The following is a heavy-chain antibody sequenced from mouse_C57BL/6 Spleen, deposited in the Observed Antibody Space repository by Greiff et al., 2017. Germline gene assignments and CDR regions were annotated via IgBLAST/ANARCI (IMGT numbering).Heavy chain of an antibody. CDR1: GYTFTDYY. Sequence: VQLQQSGPELVKPGASVKISCKASGYTFTDYYMNWVKQSHGKSLEWIGDINPNNGGTSYNQKFKGKATLTVDKSSSTAYMELRSLTSEDSAVYYCARFGDYRFYYLDYWGQGTTLTVSS. CDR3: ARFGDYRFYYLDY. J-gene: IGHJ2*01. CDR2: INPNNGGT. D-gene: IGHD2-4*01. V-gene: IGHV1-26*01.